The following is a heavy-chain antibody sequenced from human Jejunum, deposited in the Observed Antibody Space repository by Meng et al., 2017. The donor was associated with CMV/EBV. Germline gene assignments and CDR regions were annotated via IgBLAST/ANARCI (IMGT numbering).Heavy chain of an antibody. Sequence: QVQQVQSVAELKKPGASAQTSCKAAGYTFTNHAIVWVRQAPGQGLEWMGWINNITGNPAYAQDVTGRFVLSLDTAVSTAYLQSSSLKAEDTAVYYCARELPATNLNNGSWGQGTLFTVSS. V-gene: IGHV7-4-1*02. CDR3: ARELPATNLNNGS. J-gene: IGHJ5*02. D-gene: IGHD6-25*01. CDR2: INNITGNP. CDR1: GYTFTNHA.